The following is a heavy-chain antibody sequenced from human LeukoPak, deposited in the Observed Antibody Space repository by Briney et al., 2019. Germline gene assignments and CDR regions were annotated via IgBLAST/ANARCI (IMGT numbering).Heavy chain of an antibody. D-gene: IGHD2-8*01. CDR1: GFTFSSHA. CDR2: HSSYNDYI. J-gene: IGHJ4*02. CDR3: ARDGGYCTKGVCYLDY. Sequence: GGSLRLSCAASGFTFSSHAMSWVRQAPGKGREWGSSHSSYNDYIYYADSVKGRFTISRDNAKNSLYLEMNSLRAEDTAVYYCARDGGYCTKGVCYLDYWGQGTLVTVSS. V-gene: IGHV3-21*01.